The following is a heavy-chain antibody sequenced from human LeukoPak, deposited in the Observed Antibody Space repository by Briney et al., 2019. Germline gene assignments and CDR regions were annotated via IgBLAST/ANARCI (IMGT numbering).Heavy chain of an antibody. D-gene: IGHD2-15*01. CDR2: IKNDGSST. J-gene: IGHJ4*02. CDR1: GVTFSRYW. V-gene: IGHV3-74*01. CDR3: VREPYCSGGSCYTSGFDC. Sequence: GGSLRLSCAASGVTFSRYWMHWARQAPGKGLVWVSRIKNDGSSTTYADAVKGRFTISRDNAKNTLYLQMNSLRAEDTAVYYCVREPYCSGGSCYTSGFDCWGQGTLVTVSS.